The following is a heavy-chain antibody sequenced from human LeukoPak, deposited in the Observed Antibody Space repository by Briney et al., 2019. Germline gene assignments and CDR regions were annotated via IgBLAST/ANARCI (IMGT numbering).Heavy chain of an antibody. CDR3: ARDRGIAAAGYYYYYYMDV. J-gene: IGHJ6*03. Sequence: SQTLSLTCAISGDSVPSNSAAWNWIRQSPSRGLEWLGRTYYRSKWYNDYAVSVKSRITINPDTSKNQFSLQLNSVTPEDTAVYYCARDRGIAAAGYYYYYYMDVWGKGTTVTVSS. V-gene: IGHV6-1*01. CDR2: TYYRSKWYN. D-gene: IGHD6-13*01. CDR1: GDSVPSNSAA.